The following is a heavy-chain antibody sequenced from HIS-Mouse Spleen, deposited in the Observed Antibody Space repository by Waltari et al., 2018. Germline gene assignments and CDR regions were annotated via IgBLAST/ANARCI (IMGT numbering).Heavy chain of an antibody. V-gene: IGHV4-39*07. CDR2: IYYSGST. D-gene: IGHD6-13*01. CDR3: AREIPYSSSWYDWYFDL. J-gene: IGHJ2*01. CDR1: AGSISSSSHY. Sequence: QLQLQESGPGLVTPSVTLSLTCTVSAGSISSSSHYLGWIRQPPGTGLEWIGSIYYSGSTYYNPSLKSRVTISVDTSKNQFSLKLSSVTAADTAVYYCAREIPYSSSWYDWYFDLWGRGTLVTVSS.